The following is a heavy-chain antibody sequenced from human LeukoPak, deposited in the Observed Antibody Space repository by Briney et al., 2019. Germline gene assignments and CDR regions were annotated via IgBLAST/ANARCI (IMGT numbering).Heavy chain of an antibody. CDR3: ARVLHKRNYDSTTYYGY. CDR2: ISSSSSTI. Sequence: GGSLRLSCAASGFTFSSYSMNWVRQAPGKGLEWVSYISSSSSTIYYADSVKGRFTISRDNAKNSLYLQMNSLRAADTAVYYCARVLHKRNYDSTTYYGYWGQGTLVTVSS. J-gene: IGHJ4*02. CDR1: GFTFSSYS. D-gene: IGHD3-22*01. V-gene: IGHV3-48*01.